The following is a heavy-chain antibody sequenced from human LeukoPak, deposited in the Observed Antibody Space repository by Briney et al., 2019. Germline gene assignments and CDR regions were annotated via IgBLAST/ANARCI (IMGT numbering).Heavy chain of an antibody. CDR2: ISAYNGNT. J-gene: IGHJ4*02. CDR3: AREGYCSSTSCHYFDY. V-gene: IGHV1-18*01. D-gene: IGHD2-2*01. Sequence: ASGKVSCKASGYSFTSYGINWVRQAPGQGLEWMGWISAYNGNTNYAQKLQGRVTMTTDTSTSTAYMELRSLRSDDTAVYYCAREGYCSSTSCHYFDYWGQGALVTVSS. CDR1: GYSFTSYG.